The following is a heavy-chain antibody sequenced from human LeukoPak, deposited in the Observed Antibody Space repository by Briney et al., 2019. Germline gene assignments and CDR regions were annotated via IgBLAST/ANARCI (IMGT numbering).Heavy chain of an antibody. V-gene: IGHV3-23*01. D-gene: IGHD3-3*01. CDR3: ASLIRFLEWSFDY. Sequence: GGSLRLSCAASGFSFSNYSRTWVRQAPGKGLEWVSTVSGSGDGTYYADSVKGRFTIFRDNSKNTLYLQMNSLRAEDTALYYCASLIRFLEWSFDYWGQGTLVTVSS. CDR2: VSGSGDGT. CDR1: GFSFSNYS. J-gene: IGHJ4*02.